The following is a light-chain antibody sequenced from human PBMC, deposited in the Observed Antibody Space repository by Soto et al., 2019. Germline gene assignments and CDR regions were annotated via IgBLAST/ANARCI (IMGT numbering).Light chain of an antibody. CDR2: GPS. CDR3: QQRSNWPPVIT. CDR1: QSVSSSY. Sequence: EIVMTQSPATLSVSPGERATLSCRASQSVSSSYLAWYQQKPGQAPRLLIYGPSTRATGIPARFSGSGSGTDFTLTISSLEPEDFAVYYCQQRSNWPPVITFGQGTRLEIK. V-gene: IGKV3D-20*02. J-gene: IGKJ5*01.